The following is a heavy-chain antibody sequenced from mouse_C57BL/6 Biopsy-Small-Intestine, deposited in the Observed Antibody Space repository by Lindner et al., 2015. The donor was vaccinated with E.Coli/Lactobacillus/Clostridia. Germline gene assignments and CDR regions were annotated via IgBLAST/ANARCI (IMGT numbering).Heavy chain of an antibody. CDR1: GYTFTNYW. CDR2: INPSSAYT. J-gene: IGHJ2*01. D-gene: IGHD2-5*01. Sequence: VQLQESGAELAKPGASVKLSCKASGYTFTNYWMHWVKQRPGQGLEWIGFINPSSAYTKYNQKFKDKATLTADKSSSTAYMQLSSLTYEDSAVYYCARSGSYYSNYLDYWGQGTTLTVSS. V-gene: IGHV1-7*01. CDR3: ARSGSYYSNYLDY.